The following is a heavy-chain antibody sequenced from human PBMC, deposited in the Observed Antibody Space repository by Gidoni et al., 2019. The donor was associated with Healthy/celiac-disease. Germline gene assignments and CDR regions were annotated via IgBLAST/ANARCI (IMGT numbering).Heavy chain of an antibody. J-gene: IGHJ6*02. CDR1: GYSVTRCD. Sequence: GQLVQAEIKVTKPGASVKASYRAAGYSVTRCDMHCVRQAPGQGLEWMGIINPSGGSTSDAQKFQGRVTMPRDTPTSTVYMELSSLRSEATAVYYCARGGGYAGATYYYGMDVWGQVTTVTVSS. V-gene: IGHV1-46*01. CDR2: INPSGGST. CDR3: ARGGGYAGATYYYGMDV. D-gene: IGHD3-16*01.